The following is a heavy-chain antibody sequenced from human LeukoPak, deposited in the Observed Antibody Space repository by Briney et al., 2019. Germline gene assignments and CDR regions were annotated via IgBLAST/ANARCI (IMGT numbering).Heavy chain of an antibody. J-gene: IGHJ4*02. D-gene: IGHD3-3*01. CDR1: GGSTSNYF. V-gene: IGHV4-4*07. CDR3: ARDPEGHGYYFDY. CDR2: IHTSGGT. Sequence: KPSETLSLTCTVSGGSTSNYFCTGLRQSAGKGLEWIGRIHTSGGTNYNPSLKSRVSMSVYTSKNQFSLKLSSVTAADTAVYYCARDPEGHGYYFDYWGQGALVTVSS.